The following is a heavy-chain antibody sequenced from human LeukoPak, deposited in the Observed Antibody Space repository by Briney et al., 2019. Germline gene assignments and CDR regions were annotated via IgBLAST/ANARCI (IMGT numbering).Heavy chain of an antibody. CDR2: VSSSSGYI. CDR3: ARDLRSMDSSSYYYIDY. CDR1: GFTFRSYS. D-gene: IGHD3-22*01. V-gene: IGHV3-21*01. Sequence: GGSLRLSCAASGFTFRSYSMNWVRQAPGKGLEWVSSVSSSSGYIYYGDSVKGRFTISRDSAKNSLYLQMNSLRAEDTAVYFCARDLRSMDSSSYYYIDYWGQGTQVTVSS. J-gene: IGHJ4*02.